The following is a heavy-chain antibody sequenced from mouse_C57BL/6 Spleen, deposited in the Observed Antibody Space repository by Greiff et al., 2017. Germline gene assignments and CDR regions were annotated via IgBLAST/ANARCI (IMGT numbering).Heavy chain of an antibody. CDR2: IRSKSSTYAT. CDR3: VLDYYGSRSYWYFDV. Sequence: EVQVVESGGGLVQPKGSLKLSCAASGFTFNTYAMHWVRQAPGQGLEWVARIRSKSSTYATYYAVSVKDRFTISRDDSKSMLYLQMNNLKTEDTAMYDCVLDYYGSRSYWYFDVWGTGTTVTVSS. D-gene: IGHD1-1*01. J-gene: IGHJ1*03. CDR1: GFTFNTYA. V-gene: IGHV10-3*01.